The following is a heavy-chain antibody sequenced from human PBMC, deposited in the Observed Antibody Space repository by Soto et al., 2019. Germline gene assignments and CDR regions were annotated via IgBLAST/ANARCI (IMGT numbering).Heavy chain of an antibody. CDR3: TTVFLVYSSSWGRFDP. Sequence: EVQLAESGGGLVKPGGSLRLSCAASGFTFSNAWMNWVRQAPGKGLEWVGRIKSNTDGGTTDYAAPVKGRFTISRDDSKNTLYLQMNSLKTEDTAVYYCTTVFLVYSSSWGRFDPWGQGTLVTVSS. D-gene: IGHD6-13*01. CDR2: IKSNTDGGTT. V-gene: IGHV3-15*07. J-gene: IGHJ5*02. CDR1: GFTFSNAW.